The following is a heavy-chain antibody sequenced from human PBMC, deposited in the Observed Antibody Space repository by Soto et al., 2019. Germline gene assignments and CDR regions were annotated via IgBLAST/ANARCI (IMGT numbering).Heavy chain of an antibody. J-gene: IGHJ6*02. CDR3: AKASVPVISSAMDV. CDR2: ISGSGGST. Sequence: EVQLLESGGGLVQPGGSLRLSCAASGFTFSSYAMSWVRQAPGKGLEWVSAISGSGGSTYYADSVKGRFTISRDNSKNTLYLQMNSLRAEDTSVYYCAKASVPVISSAMDVWGQGTTVTVSS. D-gene: IGHD3-10*01. V-gene: IGHV3-23*01. CDR1: GFTFSSYA.